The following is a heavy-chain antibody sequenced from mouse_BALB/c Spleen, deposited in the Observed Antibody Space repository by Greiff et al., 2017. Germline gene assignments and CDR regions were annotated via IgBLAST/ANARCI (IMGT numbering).Heavy chain of an antibody. J-gene: IGHJ2*01. D-gene: IGHD1-1*02. Sequence: VQLQQSGAELSKPGASVKMSCKASGYTFTSYWMHWVKQRPGQGLEWIGYINPSTGYTEYNQKFKDKATLTADKSSSTAYMQLSSLTSEDSAVYYCARRGVVYYFDYWGQGTTLTVSS. CDR1: GYTFTSYW. CDR3: ARRGVVYYFDY. V-gene: IGHV1-7*01. CDR2: INPSTGYT.